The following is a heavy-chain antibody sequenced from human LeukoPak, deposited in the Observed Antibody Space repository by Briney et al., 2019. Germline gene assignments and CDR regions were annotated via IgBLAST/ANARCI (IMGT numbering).Heavy chain of an antibody. Sequence: ASVKVSCKASGDTFSSYAISWVRQATGQGLEWMGWMNPNSGNTGYAQKFQGRVTMTRNTSISTAYMELSSLRSEDTAVYYCARGEGAAAGNFWGQGTLVTVSS. CDR2: MNPNSGNT. CDR1: GDTFSSYA. CDR3: ARGEGAAAGNF. V-gene: IGHV1-8*02. J-gene: IGHJ4*02. D-gene: IGHD6-13*01.